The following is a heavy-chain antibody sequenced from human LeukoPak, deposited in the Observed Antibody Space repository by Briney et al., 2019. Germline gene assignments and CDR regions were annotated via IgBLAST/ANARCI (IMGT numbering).Heavy chain of an antibody. Sequence: GGSLRLSCAASGFTFSSYAINWVRQAPGKGLEWVSGISGSAGSTYDADSVKGRFTISRDNSKNTLYLQMNSLRAEDTAVYYCARETPGAGHFDYWGQGSLVTVSS. D-gene: IGHD7-27*01. CDR1: GFTFSSYA. CDR2: ISGSAGST. J-gene: IGHJ4*02. V-gene: IGHV3-23*01. CDR3: ARETPGAGHFDY.